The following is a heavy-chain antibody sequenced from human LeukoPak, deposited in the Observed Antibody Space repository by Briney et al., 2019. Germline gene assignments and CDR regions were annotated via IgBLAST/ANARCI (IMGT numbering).Heavy chain of an antibody. CDR1: GFTFSSYW. CDR3: ARDSGYSILGY. CDR2: ISTDGTTT. V-gene: IGHV3-74*01. J-gene: IGHJ4*02. D-gene: IGHD6-13*01. Sequence: GGSLRLSCAASGFTFSSYWLHWVRQAPGKGLVWVSRISTDGTTTTYADSVKGRFTISRDNAKNTLYLQMNSLRAEDTAVYYCARDSGYSILGYWGQGTLVIVSS.